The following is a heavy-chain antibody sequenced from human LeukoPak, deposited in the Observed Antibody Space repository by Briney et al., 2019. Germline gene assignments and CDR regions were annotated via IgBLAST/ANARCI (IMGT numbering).Heavy chain of an antibody. CDR3: ARERRWELATVDY. Sequence: PGGSLRLSCAGSGFTFSSYWMNWVRQAPGKGLEWVAIIKKDGNEAFYVDSVKGRFTISRDNVENTLYLQMNSLRAEDTAVYYCARERRWELATVDYWGQGTLVTVSS. CDR1: GFTFSSYW. J-gene: IGHJ4*02. CDR2: IKKDGNEA. V-gene: IGHV3-7*01. D-gene: IGHD1-26*01.